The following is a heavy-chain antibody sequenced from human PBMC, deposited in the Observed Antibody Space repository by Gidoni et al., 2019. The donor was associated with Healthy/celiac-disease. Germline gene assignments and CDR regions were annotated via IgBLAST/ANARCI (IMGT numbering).Heavy chain of an antibody. Sequence: EVQLVESGGGLVQPGGSLRLSCAASGFPFSSYSMNWVRQAPGKGLEWVSYISSSSSTIYYADSVKGRFTISRDNAKNSLYLQMNSLRAEDTAVYYCARSGYSYGGVRAFDYWGQGTLVTVSS. CDR2: ISSSSSTI. CDR1: GFPFSSYS. D-gene: IGHD5-18*01. CDR3: ARSGYSYGGVRAFDY. V-gene: IGHV3-48*01. J-gene: IGHJ4*02.